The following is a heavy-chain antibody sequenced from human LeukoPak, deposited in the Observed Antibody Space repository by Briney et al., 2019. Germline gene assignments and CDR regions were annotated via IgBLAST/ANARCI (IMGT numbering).Heavy chain of an antibody. V-gene: IGHV4-59*01. CDR2: IYYSGST. J-gene: IGHJ6*03. D-gene: IGHD5-18*01. CDR1: GGSIRSYY. Sequence: PSETLSLTCTVSGGSIRSYYWSWIRQPPGKGLEWIGYIYYSGSTNYNPSLKSRVTISVDTSKNQFSLKLSSVTAADTAVYYCARGRGYSYGPLNYYYMDVWGKGTTVTISS. CDR3: ARGRGYSYGPLNYYYMDV.